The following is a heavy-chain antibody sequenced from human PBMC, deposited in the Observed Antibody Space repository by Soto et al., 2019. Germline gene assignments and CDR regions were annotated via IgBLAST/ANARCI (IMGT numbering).Heavy chain of an antibody. D-gene: IGHD3-22*01. J-gene: IGHJ4*02. V-gene: IGHV3-23*01. CDR2: ITATGDRT. Sequence: GGSLRLSCADSGFRFSSYSMSWVRQTPGKGLEWVAAITATGDRTYYADSVTGRFTISRDNSKKTHYLQMTSLRAEDTAMYYCETMNGYFEYWGQGTPVTASS. CDR1: GFRFSSYS. CDR3: ETMNGYFEY.